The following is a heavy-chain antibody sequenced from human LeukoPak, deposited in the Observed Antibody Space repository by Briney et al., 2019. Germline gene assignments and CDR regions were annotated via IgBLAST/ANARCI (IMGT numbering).Heavy chain of an antibody. D-gene: IGHD2-2*01. V-gene: IGHV3-74*01. J-gene: IGHJ4*02. CDR3: GRGKSPAAVDD. Sequence: GGSLRLSCAASGFVFSDYYMHWVRQAPGKGLMWVSHINGDGSNVNYADSVKGRFTISGDNAKNTLYLQMNSLRVEDTALYYCGRGKSPAAVDDWGQGTLVTVPS. CDR2: INGDGSNV. CDR1: GFVFSDYY.